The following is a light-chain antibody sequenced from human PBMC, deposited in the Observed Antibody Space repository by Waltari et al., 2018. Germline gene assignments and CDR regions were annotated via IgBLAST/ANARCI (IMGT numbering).Light chain of an antibody. Sequence: EIVMTQSPAPLSVSPGERATLSCRASQSVSSNLAWYQQKPGQAPRLLIFGASTRATDIPARFSGSGSGTEFTLTISSLQSEDFAVYYCQQYKNWPRTFGQGTKVEIK. V-gene: IGKV3-15*01. CDR1: QSVSSN. CDR3: QQYKNWPRT. CDR2: GAS. J-gene: IGKJ1*01.